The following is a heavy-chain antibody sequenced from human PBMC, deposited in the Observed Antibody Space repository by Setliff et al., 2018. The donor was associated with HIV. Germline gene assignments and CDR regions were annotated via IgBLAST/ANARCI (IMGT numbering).Heavy chain of an antibody. J-gene: IGHJ4*02. D-gene: IGHD6-19*01. V-gene: IGHV3-7*01. CDR1: GFTFSIYW. CDR2: IKEDGREK. Sequence: PGGSMRLSCAAAGFTFSIYWMSWVRQAPVKGLEWVATIKEDGREKYYVGSVKGRFTISRDNAKNSLSLQMNSLRAEDTAVYYCARDYYSSGWDDFSDYWGQGTLVTVSS. CDR3: ARDYYSSGWDDFSDY.